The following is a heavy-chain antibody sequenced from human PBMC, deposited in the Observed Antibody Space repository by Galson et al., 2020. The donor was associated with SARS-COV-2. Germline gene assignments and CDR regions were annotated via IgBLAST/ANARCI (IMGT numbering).Heavy chain of an antibody. Sequence: SETLSLTCTVSGYSINSASSWGWIRQPPGKGLEWIGAVSHSGTTSYNPSLKSRLTLSVDTSKNQFSLRLLSMTDADAAVYYCTAYQRRTAIHYWGQGTLVSVSS. V-gene: IGHV4-38-2*02. CDR3: TAYQRRTAIHY. CDR1: GYSINSASS. CDR2: VSHSGTT. D-gene: IGHD1-1*01. J-gene: IGHJ4*02.